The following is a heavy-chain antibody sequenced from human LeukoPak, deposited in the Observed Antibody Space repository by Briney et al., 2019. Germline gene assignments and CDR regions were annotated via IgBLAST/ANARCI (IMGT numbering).Heavy chain of an antibody. J-gene: IGHJ4*02. Sequence: GGSLRLSCAASGFSFISYGMHWVRQAPGKGLEWVEVISDDGRNKKYADSVKGRFTISRDNSKDTLYLQMNSLRDEDTAVYYCAKRPSDYGDYVTYFDYWGQGTLVTVSS. CDR2: ISDDGRNK. CDR1: GFSFISYG. CDR3: AKRPSDYGDYVTYFDY. D-gene: IGHD4-17*01. V-gene: IGHV3-30*18.